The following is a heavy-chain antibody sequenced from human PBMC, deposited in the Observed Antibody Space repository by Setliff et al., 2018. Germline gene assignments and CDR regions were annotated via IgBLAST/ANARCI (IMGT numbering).Heavy chain of an antibody. D-gene: IGHD3-3*01. J-gene: IGHJ6*03. CDR3: ARGRHPPWSGYPYYYMDV. V-gene: IGHV1-2*04. CDR1: GYTFTGYY. CDR2: INPNSGGT. Sequence: ASVKVSCKASGYTFTGYYMHWVRQAPGQGLEWMGWINPNSGGTNYAQKFQGWVTMTRDTSISTAYMELSRLRSEDTAVYYCARGRHPPWSGYPYYYMDVWGKGTTVTVSS.